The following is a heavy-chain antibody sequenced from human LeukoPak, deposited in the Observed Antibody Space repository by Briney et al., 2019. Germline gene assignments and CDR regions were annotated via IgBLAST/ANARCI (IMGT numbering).Heavy chain of an antibody. J-gene: IGHJ3*02. Sequence: SETLSLTCTVSGGSISSYYWSWIRQPPGKGLEWIGYIYYSGSTNYNPSLKSRVTISVDTSKNQFSLKLSSVTAADTAVYYCARDFPSMVFAFDIWGQGTMVTVSS. CDR3: ARDFPSMVFAFDI. D-gene: IGHD3-10*01. CDR1: GGSISSYY. V-gene: IGHV4-59*01. CDR2: IYYSGST.